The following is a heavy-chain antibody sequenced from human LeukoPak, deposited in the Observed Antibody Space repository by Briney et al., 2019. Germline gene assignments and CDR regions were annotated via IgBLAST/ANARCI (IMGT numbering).Heavy chain of an antibody. V-gene: IGHV3-30-3*01. CDR3: AKDPAAAAGTIDY. D-gene: IGHD6-13*01. CDR2: ISYDGSNK. CDR1: GFTFSSYA. Sequence: PGGSLRLSCAASGFTFSSYAMHWVRQAPGKGLEWVAVISYDGSNKYYADSVKGRFTISRDNSKNTLYLQMNSLRAEDTAVYYCAKDPAAAAGTIDYWGQGTLVTVSS. J-gene: IGHJ4*02.